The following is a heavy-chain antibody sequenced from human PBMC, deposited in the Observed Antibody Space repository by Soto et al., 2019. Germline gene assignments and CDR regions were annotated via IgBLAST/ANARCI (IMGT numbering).Heavy chain of an antibody. CDR3: ARRYCSGGSCYSTTSRYYMDV. V-gene: IGHV3-23*01. CDR2: ISGSGGST. J-gene: IGHJ6*03. CDR1: GFTFSSYA. Sequence: GSLRLSCAASGFTFSSYAMSWVRQAPGKGLEWVSAISGSGGSTYYADSVKGRFTISRDNSKNTLYLQMNSLRAEDTAVYYCARRYCSGGSCYSTTSRYYMDVWGKGTTVTV. D-gene: IGHD2-15*01.